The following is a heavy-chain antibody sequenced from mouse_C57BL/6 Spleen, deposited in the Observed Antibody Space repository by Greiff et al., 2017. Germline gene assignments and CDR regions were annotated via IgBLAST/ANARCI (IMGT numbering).Heavy chain of an antibody. CDR3: ARPYYGSSYWYFDV. Sequence: DVKLVESGGGLVQPGGSLKLSCAASGFTFSDYYMYWVRQTPEKRLEWVAYISNGGGSTYYPDTVKGRFTISRDNAKNTLYLQMSRLKSEDTAMYYCARPYYGSSYWYFDVWGTGTTVTVSS. J-gene: IGHJ1*03. CDR1: GFTFSDYY. V-gene: IGHV5-12*01. D-gene: IGHD1-1*01. CDR2: ISNGGGST.